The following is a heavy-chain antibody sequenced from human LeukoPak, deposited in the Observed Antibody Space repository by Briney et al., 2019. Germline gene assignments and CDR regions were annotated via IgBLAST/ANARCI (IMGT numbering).Heavy chain of an antibody. Sequence: ASVKVSCKASGYTFTSYGISWVRQAPGQGLVWMGWISAYNGNTNYAQKLQGRVTMTTDTSTSTAYMELRSLRSDDTAVYYCARGGYYYDSSGSEYYFNYWGQGTLVTVSS. CDR3: ARGGYYYDSSGSEYYFNY. V-gene: IGHV1-18*01. CDR2: ISAYNGNT. J-gene: IGHJ4*02. D-gene: IGHD3-22*01. CDR1: GYTFTSYG.